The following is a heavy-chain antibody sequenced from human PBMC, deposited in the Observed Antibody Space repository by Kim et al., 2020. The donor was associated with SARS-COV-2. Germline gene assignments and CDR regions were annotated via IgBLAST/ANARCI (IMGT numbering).Heavy chain of an antibody. Sequence: GGSLRLSCEASGFTLSSSVMTWVRQAPGKGLEWVSTISPTGGGTYYAESAKGRFPSSRDNSNNMLYLQMNSLRAGDTALYYCAKVISSSGGWYYYYGMDV. D-gene: IGHD2-15*01. V-gene: IGHV3-23*01. J-gene: IGHJ6*01. CDR3: AKVISSSGGWYYYYGMDV. CDR2: ISPTGGGT. CDR1: GFTLSSSV.